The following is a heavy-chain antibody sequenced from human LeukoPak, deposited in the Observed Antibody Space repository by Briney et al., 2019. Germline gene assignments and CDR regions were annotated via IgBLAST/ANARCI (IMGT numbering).Heavy chain of an antibody. Sequence: SETLSLTCTVYGGSFSGYYWSWIRQPPGKGLEWIGEINHSGSTNYNASLKSRVTISVDTSKNQFSLKLSSVTAADTAVYYCTRRRNYLSHFDYWGQGTLVTVSS. CDR1: GGSFSGYY. D-gene: IGHD1-7*01. V-gene: IGHV4-34*01. CDR3: TRRRNYLSHFDY. J-gene: IGHJ4*02. CDR2: INHSGST.